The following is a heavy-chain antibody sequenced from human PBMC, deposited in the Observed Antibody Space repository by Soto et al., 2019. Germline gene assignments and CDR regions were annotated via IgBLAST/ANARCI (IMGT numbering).Heavy chain of an antibody. Sequence: GGSLRLFCAASGFTFSSYGMHWVRQAPGKGLEWVAVIWYDGSNKYYADSVKGRFTISRDNSKNTLYLQMNSLRAEDTAVYYCARENQQQLIYKGGAFDIWGQGTMVTVSS. V-gene: IGHV3-33*01. CDR2: IWYDGSNK. J-gene: IGHJ3*02. CDR1: GFTFSSYG. D-gene: IGHD6-13*01. CDR3: ARENQQQLIYKGGAFDI.